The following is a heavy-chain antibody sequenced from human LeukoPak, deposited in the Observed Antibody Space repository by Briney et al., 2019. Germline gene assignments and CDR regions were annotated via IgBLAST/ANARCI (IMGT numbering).Heavy chain of an antibody. J-gene: IGHJ4*02. CDR2: INGGGGYT. Sequence: GGSLRLSCATSGFTFSSYAMSWVRQAPGKGLEWVSAINGGGGYTYYADSVKGRFTVSRDNSKNTLYLQMNSLRAEDTAVYYCAKDGPGYSGYVDYWGQGTLVTVSS. CDR1: GFTFSSYA. V-gene: IGHV3-23*01. CDR3: AKDGPGYSGYVDY. D-gene: IGHD1-26*01.